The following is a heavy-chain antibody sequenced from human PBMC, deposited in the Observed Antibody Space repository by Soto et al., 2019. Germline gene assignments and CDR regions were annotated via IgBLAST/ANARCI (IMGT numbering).Heavy chain of an antibody. CDR3: ARVGLRGYYDSSGYYSYYYYGIDV. J-gene: IGHJ6*02. CDR1: GYSISSGYY. CDR2: IYHSGST. Sequence: SETLSLTCAVSGYSISSGYYWGWIRQPPGKGLEWIGSIYHSGSTYYNPSLKSRVTISVDTSKNQFSLKLSSVTAADTAVYYCARVGLRGYYDSSGYYSYYYYGIDVWGQGTTVTVSS. V-gene: IGHV4-38-2*01. D-gene: IGHD3-22*01.